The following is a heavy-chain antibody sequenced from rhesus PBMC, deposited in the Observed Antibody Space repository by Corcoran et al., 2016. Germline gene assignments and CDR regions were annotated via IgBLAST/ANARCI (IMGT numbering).Heavy chain of an antibody. CDR2: IYSKSEST. CDR1: GGSISSSNW. V-gene: IGHV4S18*01. D-gene: IGHD1-1-1*01. J-gene: IGHJ5-1*01. CDR3: AKGSWTGDRFDV. Sequence: QVQLQESGPGLVKPSETLSLTCAVSGGSISSSNWWSWIRQHPGKGVEWIWGIYSKSESTNDNPSRKSRFTISKDTAKTQFSLKRSSVTAADTAVYYCAKGSWTGDRFDVWGPGVLVTVSS.